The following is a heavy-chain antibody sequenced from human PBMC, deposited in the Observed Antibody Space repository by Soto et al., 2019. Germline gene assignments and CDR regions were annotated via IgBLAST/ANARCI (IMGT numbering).Heavy chain of an antibody. Sequence: EVQLLESGGGLVQPGGSLRLSCTASGFTFSSYAMSWVRQAPGKGLEWVSAIRGSGGSTYYADSVKARFTMSRDNSKNTRCLQMNCLRAEDTAVYYCAKYPYSYAPGYFYYWCQGTLVTVSS. CDR3: AKYPYSYAPGYFYY. V-gene: IGHV3-23*01. CDR1: GFTFSSYA. D-gene: IGHD5-18*01. J-gene: IGHJ4*02. CDR2: IRGSGGST.